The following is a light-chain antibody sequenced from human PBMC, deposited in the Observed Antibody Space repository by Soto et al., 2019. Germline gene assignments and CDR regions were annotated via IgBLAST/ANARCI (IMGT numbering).Light chain of an antibody. CDR3: QQYYSYPPMT. J-gene: IGKJ1*01. Sequence: AIRMTQSPSSLSASTGDRVTITCRASQGISSDLAWYQQKPGKAPKLLIYAASTLQSGVPSRFSGSGSGTDFTLTISCLQSEDFATYYFQQYYSYPPMTFGQGTKVEIK. CDR1: QGISSD. CDR2: AAS. V-gene: IGKV1-8*01.